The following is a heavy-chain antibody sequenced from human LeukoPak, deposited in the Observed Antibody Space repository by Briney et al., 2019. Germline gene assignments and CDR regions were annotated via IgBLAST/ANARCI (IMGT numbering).Heavy chain of an antibody. CDR3: ARVKDYYDSSGSGY. D-gene: IGHD3-22*01. J-gene: IGHJ4*02. CDR2: ISSSSSYI. V-gene: IGHV3-21*01. CDR1: GFTFSSYS. Sequence: PGGSLRLSCAASGFTFSSYSMNWVRQAPGKGLEWVSSISSSSSYIYYADSVKGRFTISRDYAKNSLYLQMNSLRAEDTAVYYCARVKDYYDSSGSGYWGQGTLVNVSS.